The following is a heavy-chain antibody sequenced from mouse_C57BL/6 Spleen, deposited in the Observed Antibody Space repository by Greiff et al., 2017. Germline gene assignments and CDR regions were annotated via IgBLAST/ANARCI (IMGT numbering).Heavy chain of an antibody. CDR1: GFNIKDDY. CDR3: TSYYYGSSYVREDYFDY. Sequence: EVQLQQSGAELVRPGASVKLSCTASGFNIKDDYMHWVKQRPEQGLEWIGWIDPENGDTEYASKFQGKATITADTSSNTAYLQLSSLTSEDTAVYYCTSYYYGSSYVREDYFDYWGQGTTLTVSS. CDR2: IDPENGDT. V-gene: IGHV14-4*01. D-gene: IGHD1-1*01. J-gene: IGHJ2*01.